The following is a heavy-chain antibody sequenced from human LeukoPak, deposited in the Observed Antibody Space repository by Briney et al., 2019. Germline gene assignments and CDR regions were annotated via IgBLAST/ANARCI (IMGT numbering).Heavy chain of an antibody. V-gene: IGHV1-8*03. CDR1: GYTFTSYD. D-gene: IGHD3-10*01. J-gene: IGHJ4*02. CDR3: ARGPSRVRGVINSGSYFDY. Sequence: ASVKVSCKASGYTFTSYDINWVRQATGQGLEWMGWMNPNSGNTGYAQKFQGRVTITRNTSISTAYMELSSLRSEDTAVYYCARGPSRVRGVINSGSYFDYWGQGTLVTVSS. CDR2: MNPNSGNT.